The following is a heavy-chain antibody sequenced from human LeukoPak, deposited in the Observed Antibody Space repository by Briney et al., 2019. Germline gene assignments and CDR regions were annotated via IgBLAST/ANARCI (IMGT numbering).Heavy chain of an antibody. D-gene: IGHD3-22*01. CDR1: GGSISSSSYY. CDR3: ARRHYYDSSGYYYY. V-gene: IGHV4-39*01. CDR2: IYYSGST. J-gene: IGHJ4*02. Sequence: PSETLSLTCTVSGGSISSSSYYWGWIRQPPGKGLEWIGSIYYSGSTYHNPSLKSRVTISVDTSKNQFSLKLSSVTAADTAVYYCARRHYYDSSGYYYYWGQGTLVTVSS.